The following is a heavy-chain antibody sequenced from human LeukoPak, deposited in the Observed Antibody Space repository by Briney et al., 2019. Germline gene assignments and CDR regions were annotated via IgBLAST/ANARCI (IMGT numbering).Heavy chain of an antibody. V-gene: IGHV4-59*08. CDR2: IYYSGST. CDR3: ARHIGGLRPYYFDH. D-gene: IGHD3-3*01. CDR1: GGSISSYY. J-gene: IGHJ4*02. Sequence: SETLSLTCTVSGGSISSYYWSWIRQPPGKGLEWIGYIYYSGSTNYNPSLKSRVTISVDTSKNQFSLKLSSVTAADTAVYYCARHIGGLRPYYFDHWGQGTLVTVSS.